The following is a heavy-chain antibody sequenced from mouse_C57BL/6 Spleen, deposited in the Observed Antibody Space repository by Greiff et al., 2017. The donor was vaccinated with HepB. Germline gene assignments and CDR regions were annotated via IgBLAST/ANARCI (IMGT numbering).Heavy chain of an antibody. CDR3: AREEGMTPFAY. D-gene: IGHD2-10*02. J-gene: IGHJ3*01. CDR2: IYPGDGDT. V-gene: IGHV1-80*01. Sequence: VQLQQSGAELVKPGASVKISCKASGYAFSSYWMNWVKQRPGKGLEWIGQIYPGDGDTNYNGKFKGKATLTADKSSSTAYIQLSSLTSADSAVYFCAREEGMTPFAYWGQGTLVTVSA. CDR1: GYAFSSYW.